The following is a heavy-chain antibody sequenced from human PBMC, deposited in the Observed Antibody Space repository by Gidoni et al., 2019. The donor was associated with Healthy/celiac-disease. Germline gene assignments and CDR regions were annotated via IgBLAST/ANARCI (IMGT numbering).Heavy chain of an antibody. CDR3: AKAPSVTGDFDY. Sequence: EVQLLESGGGLVQPGGSLRLPCAAVGFTFSSYAMRWVRQAPGKGLEWVSAISGSGGSTYYADSVKGRFTISRDNSKNTLYLQMNSLRAEDTAVYYCAKAPSVTGDFDYWGQGTLVTVSS. CDR2: ISGSGGST. D-gene: IGHD3-16*01. J-gene: IGHJ4*02. V-gene: IGHV3-23*01. CDR1: GFTFSSYA.